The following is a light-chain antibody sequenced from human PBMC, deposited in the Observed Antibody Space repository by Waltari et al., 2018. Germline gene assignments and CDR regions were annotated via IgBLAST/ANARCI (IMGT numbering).Light chain of an antibody. CDR3: QHYVRLPVT. CDR1: QSVRGT. CDR2: AAS. V-gene: IGKV3-20*01. Sequence: EIVLTQSPGTLSFSPGERATLSCRASQSVRGTLAWYQQKPGQPPRHLIYAASIRATGIPDRFSGSGSGTDFTLTISRLEPEDFAVYYCQHYVRLPVTFGQGTKVEIK. J-gene: IGKJ1*01.